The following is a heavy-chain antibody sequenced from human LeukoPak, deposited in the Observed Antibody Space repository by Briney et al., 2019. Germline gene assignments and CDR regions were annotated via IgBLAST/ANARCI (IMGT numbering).Heavy chain of an antibody. V-gene: IGHV4-30-4*08. CDR1: GGSISSDDYY. Sequence: SETLSFTCTVSGGSISSDDYYWTWIRQSPGKGLEWIGYIYHSGNTNYNPSLKSRATISIETSKNQFSLKLRFVTAADTAVYYCARESLGATTGFDYWGRGTQVTVSS. J-gene: IGHJ4*02. CDR2: IYHSGNT. CDR3: ARESLGATTGFDY. D-gene: IGHD1-26*01.